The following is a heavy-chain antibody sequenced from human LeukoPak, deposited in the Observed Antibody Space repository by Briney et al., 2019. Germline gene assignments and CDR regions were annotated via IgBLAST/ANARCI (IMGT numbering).Heavy chain of an antibody. Sequence: PGGSLRLSCAASGFTFSSYAMSWVRQAPGKGLEWVSAISGSGGSTYYADSVKGRFTISRDNSKNTLYLQMNSLRAEDTAVYYCAKGGRRLLGYYYYYYMDVWGKGTTVTVSS. D-gene: IGHD2-8*02. V-gene: IGHV3-23*01. CDR1: GFTFSSYA. CDR2: ISGSGGST. CDR3: AKGGRRLLGYYYYYYMDV. J-gene: IGHJ6*03.